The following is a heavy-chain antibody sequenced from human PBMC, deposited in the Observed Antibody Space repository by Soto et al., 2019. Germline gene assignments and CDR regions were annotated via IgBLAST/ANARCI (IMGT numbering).Heavy chain of an antibody. CDR1: GFXXSSYS. D-gene: IGHD1-26*01. Sequence: PGXXXRLXXAASGFXXSSYSMNWVRQAPGKGLEWVSDISSSRSHIYYADSVKGRFTISRDNAKNSLYLQMNSLRDEDTAVYYCARDRDGYXXSYYPSRYYGMDVWGQGTTVTVSS. V-gene: IGHV3-48*02. J-gene: IGHJ6*02. CDR2: ISSSRSHI. CDR3: ARDRDGYXXSYYPSRYYGMDV.